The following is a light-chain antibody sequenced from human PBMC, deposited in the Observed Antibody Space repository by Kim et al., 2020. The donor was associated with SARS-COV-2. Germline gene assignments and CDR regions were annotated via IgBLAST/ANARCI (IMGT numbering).Light chain of an antibody. Sequence: TINCKSSQSVLYSSNNKNYLAWYQQKPGQPPKLLIYWASTRESGVPDRFSGSGSGTDFTLTISSLQAEDVAVYYCKQYYSTPPYTFGQGTKLEI. J-gene: IGKJ2*01. CDR1: QSVLYSSNNKNY. CDR2: WAS. CDR3: KQYYSTPPYT. V-gene: IGKV4-1*01.